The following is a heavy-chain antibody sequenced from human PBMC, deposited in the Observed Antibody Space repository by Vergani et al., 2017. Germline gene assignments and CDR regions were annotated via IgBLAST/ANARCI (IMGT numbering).Heavy chain of an antibody. Sequence: QVQLVESGGGVVQPGRSLRLSCPASGFTFSSYGMHWVRQAPGKGLEWVAVISYDGSNKYYADSVKGRFTISRDNSKNTLYLQMNSLRAEDTAVYYCAKDRKWFGELLTYAFDIWGQGTMVTVSS. V-gene: IGHV3-30*18. J-gene: IGHJ3*02. D-gene: IGHD3-10*01. CDR3: AKDRKWFGELLTYAFDI. CDR1: GFTFSSYG. CDR2: ISYDGSNK.